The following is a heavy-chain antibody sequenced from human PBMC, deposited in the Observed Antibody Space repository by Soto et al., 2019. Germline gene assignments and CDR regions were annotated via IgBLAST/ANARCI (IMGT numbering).Heavy chain of an antibody. J-gene: IGHJ4*02. CDR3: ARASTTVTTLDY. D-gene: IGHD4-17*01. Sequence: QLQLQESGSGLVKPSQTLSLTCAVSGGSISSGGYSWSWIRQPPGKGLEWIGYIYQSGSTYYNPSLKSRVTISVDRSKNQFSLKLSSVTAADTAVYYCARASTTVTTLDYWGQGTLVTVSS. CDR1: GGSISSGGYS. CDR2: IYQSGST. V-gene: IGHV4-30-2*01.